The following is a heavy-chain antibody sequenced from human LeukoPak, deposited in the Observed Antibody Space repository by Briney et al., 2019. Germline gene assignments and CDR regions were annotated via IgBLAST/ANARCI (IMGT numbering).Heavy chain of an antibody. CDR1: GFTVSNNY. CDR2: IYSGGTT. CDR3: ARAPPEKCSGGSCDSLDY. J-gene: IGHJ4*02. V-gene: IGHV3-53*01. Sequence: GGSLRLSCVASGFTVSNNYMSWVRQAPGKGLEWVSVIYSGGTTYYADSVKGRFTISRDNSNNTLYLQMNSLRAEDTAVYYCARAPPEKCSGGSCDSLDYWGQGTLVTVSS. D-gene: IGHD2-15*01.